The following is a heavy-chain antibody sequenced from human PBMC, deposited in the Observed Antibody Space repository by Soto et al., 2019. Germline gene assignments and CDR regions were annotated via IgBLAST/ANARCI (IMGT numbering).Heavy chain of an antibody. CDR3: AKESGTMITFGAVIESSSLDY. CDR1: GFTFSSYA. Sequence: EVQLLESGGGLVQPGGSLRLSCAASGFTFSSYAMSWVRQAPGKGLEWVSAISGSGGSTYYADSVKGRFTISRDNSKNTLYLQMTGMRAEDTAVYYCAKESGTMITFGAVIESSSLDYWGQGTLVTVSS. D-gene: IGHD3-16*02. J-gene: IGHJ4*02. CDR2: ISGSGGST. V-gene: IGHV3-23*01.